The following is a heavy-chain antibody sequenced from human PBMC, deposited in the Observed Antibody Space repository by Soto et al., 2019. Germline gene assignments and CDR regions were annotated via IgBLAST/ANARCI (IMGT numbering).Heavy chain of an antibody. CDR2: IVVGSGNT. Sequence: SVKVSCKASGFTFTSSAVQWVRQARGQRLEWIGWIVVGSGNTNYAQKFQERVTITRDMSTSTAYMELSSLRSEDTAVYYCAAFRFRYCSGGSCYDYYYYYGMDVWGQGTTVT. V-gene: IGHV1-58*01. J-gene: IGHJ6*02. D-gene: IGHD2-15*01. CDR1: GFTFTSSA. CDR3: AAFRFRYCSGGSCYDYYYYYGMDV.